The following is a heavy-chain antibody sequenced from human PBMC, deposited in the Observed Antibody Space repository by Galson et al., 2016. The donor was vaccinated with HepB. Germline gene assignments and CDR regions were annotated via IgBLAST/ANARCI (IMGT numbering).Heavy chain of an antibody. J-gene: IGHJ5*02. D-gene: IGHD2-2*01. Sequence: SLRLSCAGSAFAFAQFSMVWVRQVPGRGPEWVSTISDAADYTYYADAVRGRFTISRDNSKNTVFLQMNSLSADDSAIYYCAKGTKTWPHYSWLDRWGQGTLVTVSS. V-gene: IGHV3-23*01. CDR1: AFAFAQFS. CDR3: AKGTKTWPHYSWLDR. CDR2: ISDAADYT.